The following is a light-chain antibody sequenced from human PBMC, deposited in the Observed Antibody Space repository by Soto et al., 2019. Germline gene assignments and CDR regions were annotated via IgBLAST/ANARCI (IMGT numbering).Light chain of an antibody. V-gene: IGKV3D-7*01. CDR1: QTLSGSF. CDR2: GAS. Sequence: EFVMTQSPATLSLSPGERATLSCRASQTLSGSFLSWYQQKPGQAPRLLIYGASTRATGIQARFSGSGSGTDFTLTIRSLQPEDFAVYYCKQDFNLPVTFGQGTRLEIK. CDR3: KQDFNLPVT. J-gene: IGKJ5*01.